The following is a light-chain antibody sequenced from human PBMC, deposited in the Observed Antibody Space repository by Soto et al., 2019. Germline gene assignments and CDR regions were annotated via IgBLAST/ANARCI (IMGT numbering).Light chain of an antibody. J-gene: IGKJ1*01. CDR2: GAY. CDR1: QSVSSS. V-gene: IGKV3-15*01. Sequence: EFVWTQSPGTMSLSPGERSTRSCLASQSVSSSSLAWYQQKPGQAPRLLIYGAYTRATGIPARFSGSGSGTEFTITITSLQSEDFAVYYCQQYKKWPWTFGQGTQVEIK. CDR3: QQYKKWPWT.